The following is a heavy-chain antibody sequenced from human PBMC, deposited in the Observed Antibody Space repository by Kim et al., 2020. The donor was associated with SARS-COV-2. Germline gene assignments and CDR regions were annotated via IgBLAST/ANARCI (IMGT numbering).Heavy chain of an antibody. CDR1: GFTFSAYD. V-gene: IGHV3-48*02. Sequence: GGSLRLSCATSGFTFSAYDMNWVRRAPGKGLEWLSFITKSSTTIYYANSVKGRFTISRDNAKNSLYLQMNSLRDEDKALYYCVRDRRGGAFDMWGQGTMVTVSS. D-gene: IGHD3-16*01. CDR2: ITKSSTTI. J-gene: IGHJ3*02. CDR3: VRDRRGGAFDM.